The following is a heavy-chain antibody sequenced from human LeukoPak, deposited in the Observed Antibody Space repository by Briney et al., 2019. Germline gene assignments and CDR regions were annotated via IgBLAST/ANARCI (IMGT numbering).Heavy chain of an antibody. Sequence: PSETLSLTCTVSGGSISSGDYYWSWIRQPPGKGLEWIGYMYYSGSTYYNPSLKSRVTISVDTSKNQFSLKLSSVTAADTAVYYCARAKPGDFWSGYPHNYYFDYWGQGTLVTVSS. J-gene: IGHJ4*02. CDR1: GGSISSGDYY. CDR2: MYYSGST. D-gene: IGHD3-3*01. V-gene: IGHV4-30-4*08. CDR3: ARAKPGDFWSGYPHNYYFDY.